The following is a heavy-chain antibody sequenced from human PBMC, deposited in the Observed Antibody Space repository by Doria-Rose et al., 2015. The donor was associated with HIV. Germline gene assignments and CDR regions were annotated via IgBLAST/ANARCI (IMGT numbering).Heavy chain of an antibody. CDR3: ARARNYGFPHFFDL. D-gene: IGHD3-10*01. Sequence: QVQLQESGPGLVRPSQTLSLTCTVSGDSISSGDSFWSWIRQPPGKGPEWIGYISSSGTTYYYPSLRGRLTISLDASKTQFSLNLNSVTAADTAVYYCARARNYGFPHFFDLWGQGTLVTVSS. V-gene: IGHV4-30-4*01. J-gene: IGHJ4*02. CDR2: ISSSGTT. CDR1: GDSISSGDSF.